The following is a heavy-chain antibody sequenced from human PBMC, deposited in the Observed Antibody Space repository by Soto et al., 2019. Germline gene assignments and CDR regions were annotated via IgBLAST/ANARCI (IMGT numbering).Heavy chain of an antibody. V-gene: IGHV3-15*01. CDR1: GFTFSDAW. CDR3: AVNDYLDY. Sequence: GGSLRLSCAASGFTFSDAWMIWVRQAPGKGLEWVGRIKRKSDGGTTDYAAPVKGRFTISRDDSANTLYLQMNSLKTEDTAVYFCAVNDYLDYWGQGALVIVSS. CDR2: IKRKSDGGTT. J-gene: IGHJ4*02.